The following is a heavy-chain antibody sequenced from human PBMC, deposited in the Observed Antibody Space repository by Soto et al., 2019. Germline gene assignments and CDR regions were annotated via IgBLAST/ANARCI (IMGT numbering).Heavy chain of an antibody. D-gene: IGHD3-9*01. CDR1: GYTLTSYG. J-gene: IGHJ6*04. V-gene: IGHV1-8*02. Sequence: GAXVKVSCKASGYTLTSYGISWVRQATGQGLEWMGWMNPNNGNTGYAQKFQGRVTMTRNTSISTAYMELSSLRSEDTAVYYCARGLGLAVLRYFDWLDVWGKGTTVTVSS. CDR2: MNPNNGNT. CDR3: ARGLGLAVLRYFDWLDV.